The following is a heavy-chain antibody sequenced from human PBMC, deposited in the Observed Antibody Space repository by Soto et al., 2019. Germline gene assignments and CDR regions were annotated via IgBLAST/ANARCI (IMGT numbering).Heavy chain of an antibody. CDR3: ARVPIDTYMIYWSDP. J-gene: IGHJ5*02. D-gene: IGHD3-16*01. V-gene: IGHV4-39*01. CDR2: IYYSGST. CDR1: GDSISSSSYY. Sequence: SETLSLTCTVSGDSISSSSYYWGWIRQPPGKGLEWIGSIYYSGSTYYNPSLKSRVTISVATSKNQFSLKLSSVSAADTAVYYCARVPIDTYMIYWSDPWGQGTLVTVSS.